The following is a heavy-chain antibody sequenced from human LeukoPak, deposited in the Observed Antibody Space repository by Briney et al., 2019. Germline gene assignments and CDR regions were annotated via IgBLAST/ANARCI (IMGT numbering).Heavy chain of an antibody. J-gene: IGHJ3*02. D-gene: IGHD3-9*01. CDR1: GGSFSGYY. Sequence: PSETLSLTCAVYGGSFSGYYWSWIRQPPGKGLEWIGEINHSGSTNYNPSLKSRVTISVDTSKNQFSLKLSSVTAADTAVYYCARRGRYFDWLRWAFDIWGQGTMVTVSS. V-gene: IGHV4-34*01. CDR2: INHSGST. CDR3: ARRGRYFDWLRWAFDI.